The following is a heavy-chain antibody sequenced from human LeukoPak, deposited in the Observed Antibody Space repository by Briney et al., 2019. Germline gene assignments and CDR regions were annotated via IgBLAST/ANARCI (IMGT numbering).Heavy chain of an antibody. J-gene: IGHJ4*02. CDR1: GFTVSSNS. D-gene: IGHD4-23*01. V-gene: IGHV3-23*01. Sequence: PGGSLRLSCAASGFTVSSNSMSWVRQAPGKGLEWVSTISGSGTYTYYADSVKGRFTISRDNSKNTLYLQMNSLRAEDTAVYYCARDSGTTVGYFDYWGQGTLVTVSS. CDR2: ISGSGTYT. CDR3: ARDSGTTVGYFDY.